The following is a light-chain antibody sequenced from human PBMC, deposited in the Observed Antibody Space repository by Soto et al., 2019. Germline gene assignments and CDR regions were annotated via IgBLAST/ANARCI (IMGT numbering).Light chain of an antibody. CDR1: SGHSSYA. J-gene: IGLJ2*01. CDR2: LNSDGSH. V-gene: IGLV4-69*01. CDR3: QTWGTGILVV. Sequence: QPVLTQSPSASASLGASGKLTCTLSSGHSSYAIAWHQQQPEKGPRYLMKLNSDGSHSKGDGIPDRFSGSSSGAERYLTISSLQSEDEADYYCQTWGTGILVVFGGGTKLTVL.